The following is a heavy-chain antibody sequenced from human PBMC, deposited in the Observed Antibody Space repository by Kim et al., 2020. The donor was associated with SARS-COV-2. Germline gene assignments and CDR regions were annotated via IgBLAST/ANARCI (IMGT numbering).Heavy chain of an antibody. CDR3: AKPYDYVWGSHGEGMDV. J-gene: IGHJ6*02. CDR2: ISYDGSNK. D-gene: IGHD3-16*01. V-gene: IGHV3-30*18. Sequence: GGSLRLSCAASGFTFSSYGMHWVRQAPGKGLEWVAVISYDGSNKYYADSVKGRFTISRDNSKNTLYLQMNSLRAEDTAVYYCAKPYDYVWGSHGEGMDVWGQGTTVTVSS. CDR1: GFTFSSYG.